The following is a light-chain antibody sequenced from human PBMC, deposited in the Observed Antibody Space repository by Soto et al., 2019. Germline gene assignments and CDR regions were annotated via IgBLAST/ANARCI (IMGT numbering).Light chain of an antibody. J-gene: IGKJ4*01. CDR2: AAS. CDR3: EQVNSYPLT. Sequence: DIQLTQSPSFLSASVGDRVTITCRASQGIRSSLAWYQQKPGKAPNLLIYAASTLQTGVPTRFSGSGSGTEFTLTISILQPEDFASYYCEQVNSYPLTFGGGTKVEIK. V-gene: IGKV1-9*01. CDR1: QGIRSS.